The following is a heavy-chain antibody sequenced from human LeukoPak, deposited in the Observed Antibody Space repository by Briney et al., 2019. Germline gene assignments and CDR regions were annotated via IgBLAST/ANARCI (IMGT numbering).Heavy chain of an antibody. CDR1: GGSISSYY. D-gene: IGHD1-26*01. CDR3: ARDKLGATYFDY. Sequence: PSETLSLTCTVSGGSISSYYWSWIRQPPGKGLEWIGYIYYSGSTNYNPSLKSRVTISVDTSKNRFSLKRSSVTAADTAVYYCARDKLGATYFDYWGQGTLVTVSS. V-gene: IGHV4-59*01. J-gene: IGHJ4*02. CDR2: IYYSGST.